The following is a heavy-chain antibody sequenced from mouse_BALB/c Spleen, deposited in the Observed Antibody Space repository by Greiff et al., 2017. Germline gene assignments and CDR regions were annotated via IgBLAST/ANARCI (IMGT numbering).Heavy chain of an antibody. Sequence: QVQLKQSGAELVRPGSSVKISCKASGYAFSSYWMNWVKQRPGQGLEWIGQIYPGDGDTNYNGKFKGKATLTADKSSSTAYMQLSSLTSEDSAVYFCARWGNYGYAMDYWGQGTSVTVSS. CDR2: IYPGDGDT. CDR1: GYAFSSYW. CDR3: ARWGNYGYAMDY. D-gene: IGHD1-1*01. J-gene: IGHJ4*01. V-gene: IGHV1-80*01.